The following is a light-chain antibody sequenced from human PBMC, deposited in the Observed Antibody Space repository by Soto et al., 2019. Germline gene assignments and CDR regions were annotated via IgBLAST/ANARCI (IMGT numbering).Light chain of an antibody. CDR2: GAS. J-gene: IGKJ1*01. CDR1: ESISTW. V-gene: IGKV1-5*03. Sequence: DIQMTQSPSSLSASVGDRVTITCRASESISTWLAWCQQKPGKAPKLLIYGASSLESGVPPRFSGDGSGTEFTLTISSLQRDDFGIYYCQQYSRLWSFGQGTKVDIK. CDR3: QQYSRLWS.